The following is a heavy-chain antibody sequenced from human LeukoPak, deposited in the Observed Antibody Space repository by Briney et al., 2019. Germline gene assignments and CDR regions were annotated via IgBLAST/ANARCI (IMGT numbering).Heavy chain of an antibody. CDR2: IYYSGST. CDR1: GGSISSYY. CDR3: ARDVAPIY. J-gene: IGHJ4*02. Sequence: SGTLSLTCTVSGGSISSYYWSWIRQPPGKGLEWIGYIYYSGSTNYNPSLKSRVTISVDTSKNQFSLKLSSVTAADTAVYYCARDVAPIYWGQGTLVTVSS. V-gene: IGHV4-59*01.